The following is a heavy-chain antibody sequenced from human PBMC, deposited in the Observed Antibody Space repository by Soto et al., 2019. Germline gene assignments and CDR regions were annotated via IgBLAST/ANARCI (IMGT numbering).Heavy chain of an antibody. CDR3: ARGPVSGYYDY. V-gene: IGHV4-59*12. J-gene: IGHJ4*02. Sequence: TSETLSLTCTVSGGSISSYYWIWIRQPPGKGLEWIGYIYYSGSTNYYPSLKSRVTISPDTSKNQFSLKLSSVTAADTALYFCARGPVSGYYDYWSQGTLVTVS. D-gene: IGHD3-3*01. CDR1: GGSISSYY. CDR2: IYYSGST.